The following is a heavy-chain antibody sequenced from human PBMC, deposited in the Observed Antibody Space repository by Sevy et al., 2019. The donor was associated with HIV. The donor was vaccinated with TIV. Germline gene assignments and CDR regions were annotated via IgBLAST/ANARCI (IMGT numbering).Heavy chain of an antibody. Sequence: GGSLRLSCAASGFTFSSYAMNWVRQAPGKGLEWVSAISGSGGSTYYADSVKGRFTISRDNSKNTLYLQMNSLRAEDTAVYYCAIDQIGSSGYYPDAFDIWGQGTMVTVSS. CDR1: GFTFSSYA. CDR3: AIDQIGSSGYYPDAFDI. J-gene: IGHJ3*02. V-gene: IGHV3-23*01. D-gene: IGHD3-22*01. CDR2: ISGSGGST.